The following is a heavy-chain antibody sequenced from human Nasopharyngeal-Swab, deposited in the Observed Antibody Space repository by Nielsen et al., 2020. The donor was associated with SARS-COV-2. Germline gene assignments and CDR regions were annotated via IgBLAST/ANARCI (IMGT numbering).Heavy chain of an antibody. CDR2: IRSKANGGTT. D-gene: IGHD6-13*01. CDR1: GFTFGDYA. Sequence: GESLKISCTASGFTFGDYAMSWVRQAPGKGLEWVGFIRSKANGGTTEYAASVKGRFTISRDDAKSIAYLQLNSLKTEDTDVYYCTREYDDSWYAEIFDYWGQGTLVTVSS. J-gene: IGHJ4*02. V-gene: IGHV3-49*04. CDR3: TREYDDSWYAEIFDY.